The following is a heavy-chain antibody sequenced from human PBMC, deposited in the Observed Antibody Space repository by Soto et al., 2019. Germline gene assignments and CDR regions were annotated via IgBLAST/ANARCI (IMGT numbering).Heavy chain of an antibody. D-gene: IGHD3-16*02. CDR3: ASFESRNIERGPSDY. CDR2: ISSSSIYI. CDR1: GFTFSSYS. Sequence: EVQLVESGGGLVKPGGSLTLSCAASGFTFSSYSMNWVRQAPGKGLEWVSCISSSSIYIAYADSVKGRFTISRDNAKNSLCLQMNSLRAEDTAVYYCASFESRNIERGPSDYWGRGTLVTVSS. V-gene: IGHV3-21*01. J-gene: IGHJ4*02.